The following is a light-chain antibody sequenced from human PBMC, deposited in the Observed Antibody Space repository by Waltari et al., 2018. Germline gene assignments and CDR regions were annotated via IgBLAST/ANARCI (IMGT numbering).Light chain of an antibody. V-gene: IGLV2-8*01. J-gene: IGLJ3*02. CDR1: IDDVGGSNN. Sequence: QSALTQPPSASGSPGQSVTISCTGTIDDVGGSNNVSWYQQPPGKAPKLMIYDVTKRPSGVPDRFSGSKSGNTASLTVSGLQAEDEADYYCSSYAGSNTWVFGGGTKLTVL. CDR2: DVT. CDR3: SSYAGSNTWV.